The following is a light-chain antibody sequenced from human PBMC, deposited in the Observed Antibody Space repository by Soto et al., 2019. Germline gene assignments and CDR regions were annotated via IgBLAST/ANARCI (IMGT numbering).Light chain of an antibody. J-gene: IGLJ1*01. CDR3: SSYTTSNTRQIV. CDR2: DVS. V-gene: IGLV2-14*03. CDR1: SSDVGGYNY. Sequence: QSALTQPASVSGSPGQSITISCTGTSSDVGGYNYVSWYQHHPGKAPKLMIFDVSNRPSGVFNRFPGSKSGNTASLTISGLQPEDEADYYCSSYTTSNTRQIVFGTGTKVTVL.